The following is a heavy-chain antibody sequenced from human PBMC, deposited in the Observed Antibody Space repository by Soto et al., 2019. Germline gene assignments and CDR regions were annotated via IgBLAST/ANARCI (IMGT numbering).Heavy chain of an antibody. V-gene: IGHV3-33*01. Sequence: GGSLRLSCAASGFTFSSYGMHWVRQAPGKGLEWVAVIWYDGSNKYYADSVKGRFTISRDNSKNTLYLQMDSLRAEDTAVYYCAREGAAVGFYGMDVWGQGTTVTVSS. CDR1: GFTFSSYG. CDR3: AREGAAVGFYGMDV. J-gene: IGHJ6*02. D-gene: IGHD6-13*01. CDR2: IWYDGSNK.